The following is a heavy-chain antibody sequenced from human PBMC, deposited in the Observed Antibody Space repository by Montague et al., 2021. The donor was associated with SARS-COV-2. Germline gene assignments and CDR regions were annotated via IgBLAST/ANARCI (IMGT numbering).Heavy chain of an antibody. CDR3: ARVHFVSSGWYPDAFDI. CDR1: GGFINSGGYY. CDR2: IYYSGST. D-gene: IGHD6-19*01. J-gene: IGHJ3*02. Sequence: TLSLTCTVSGGFINSGGYYWSWIRQHPGKGLEWIGYIYYSGSTYYXXXLKSRLTISVDTSKNQFSLKLRSVTAADTAVYYCARVHFVSSGWYPDAFDIWGQGTMVTVSS. V-gene: IGHV4-31*03.